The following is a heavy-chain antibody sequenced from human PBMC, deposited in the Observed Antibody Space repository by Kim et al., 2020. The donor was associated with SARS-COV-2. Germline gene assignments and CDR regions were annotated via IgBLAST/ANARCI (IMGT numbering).Heavy chain of an antibody. CDR3: AKDARILNF. V-gene: IGHV3-23*01. Sequence: VTTSYADSVKGRFTISRDNSKNTLYLQMNSLRAEDTAVYYCAKDARILNFWGQGTLVTVSS. J-gene: IGHJ4*02. CDR2: VTT.